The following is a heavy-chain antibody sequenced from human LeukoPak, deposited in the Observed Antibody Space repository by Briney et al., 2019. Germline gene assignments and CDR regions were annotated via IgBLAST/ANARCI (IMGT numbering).Heavy chain of an antibody. Sequence: PSETLSLTCTLSGGSISSYYWSWIRQPPGKGLEWIGYIYYSGSTNYNPSLKSRVTISVDTSKNQFSLKLSSVTAADTAVYYCARQNGVAVAGIVWFDPWGQGTLVTVSS. J-gene: IGHJ5*02. V-gene: IGHV4-59*08. D-gene: IGHD6-19*01. CDR2: IYYSGST. CDR3: ARQNGVAVAGIVWFDP. CDR1: GGSISSYY.